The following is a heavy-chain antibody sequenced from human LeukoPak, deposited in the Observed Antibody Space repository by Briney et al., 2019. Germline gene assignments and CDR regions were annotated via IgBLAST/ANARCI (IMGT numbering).Heavy chain of an antibody. CDR1: GYSFTSYW. CDR2: IYPGDSDT. J-gene: IGHJ5*02. Sequence: GESLQISRQGSGYSFTSYWIGWVRQMPGKGLEWMGIIYPGDSDTRYSPSFQGQVTISAGKSISTAYLQWSSLKASDTAMYYCARLLKYSFWFDPWGQGTLVTVSS. D-gene: IGHD2-21*01. CDR3: ARLLKYSFWFDP. V-gene: IGHV5-51*01.